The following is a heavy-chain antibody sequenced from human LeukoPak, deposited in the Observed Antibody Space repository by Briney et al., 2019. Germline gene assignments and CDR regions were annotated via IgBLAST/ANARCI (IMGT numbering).Heavy chain of an antibody. Sequence: GRSLRLSCAASGFTFSSYGMHWVRQAPGKGLEWVAVISYDGSNKYYADSVKGRFTISRDNSKNTLYLEMFSLRDEDTAVYYCARDNEMATVLEYWGQGTLVTVSS. J-gene: IGHJ4*02. CDR1: GFTFSSYG. D-gene: IGHD5-24*01. V-gene: IGHV3-30*03. CDR2: ISYDGSNK. CDR3: ARDNEMATVLEY.